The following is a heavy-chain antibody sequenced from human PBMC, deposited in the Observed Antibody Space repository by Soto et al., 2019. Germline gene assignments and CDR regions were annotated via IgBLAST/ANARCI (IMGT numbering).Heavy chain of an antibody. J-gene: IGHJ4*02. Sequence: EVQLVESGGGLVKPGGSLRLSCAASGFTFSNAWLNWFREAPGKGLEWVGSIKSKTDVGTTDYAAPVKGRFPISRDDSKNTLSLQMNSLKTEDTAVYYCTTSLYGDYFDYWGQGTLVTVSS. CDR3: TTSLYGDYFDY. CDR2: IKSKTDVGTT. D-gene: IGHD4-17*01. V-gene: IGHV3-15*07. CDR1: GFTFSNAW.